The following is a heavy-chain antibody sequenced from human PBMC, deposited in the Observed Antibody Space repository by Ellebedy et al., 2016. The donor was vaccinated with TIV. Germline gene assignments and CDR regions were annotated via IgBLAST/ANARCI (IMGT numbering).Heavy chain of an antibody. CDR2: ISSGSRYI. CDR1: GFTFSSYYYG. D-gene: IGHD3-10*01. Sequence: GGSLRLSCAGSGFTFSSYYYGMNWVRQAPGKGLEWVSSISSGSRYIYYADSVQGRFSISRDDPENSLYLYMNSLRVEDTAVYYCVRVGVGNEYGSGFFDFWGQGALVTVSS. V-gene: IGHV3-21*01. CDR3: VRVGVGNEYGSGFFDF. J-gene: IGHJ4*02.